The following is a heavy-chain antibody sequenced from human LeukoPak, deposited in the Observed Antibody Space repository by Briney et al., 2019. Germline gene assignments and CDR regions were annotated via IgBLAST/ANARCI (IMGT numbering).Heavy chain of an antibody. CDR2: IYYSGGT. J-gene: IGHJ3*02. V-gene: IGHV4-59*08. CDR3: ARHLSGGNDAFDI. Sequence: PSETLSLTCTVSGGSISSYYWSWIRQPPGKGLEWIGYIYYSGGTNYNPSLKSRVTISVDTSKNQFSLKLSSVTAADTAVYYCARHLSGGNDAFDIWGQGTMVTVSS. D-gene: IGHD4-23*01. CDR1: GGSISSYY.